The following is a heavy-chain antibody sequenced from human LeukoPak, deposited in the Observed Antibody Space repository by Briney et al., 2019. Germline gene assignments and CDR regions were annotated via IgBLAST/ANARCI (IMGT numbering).Heavy chain of an antibody. J-gene: IGHJ4*02. CDR2: IRYDGNAK. Sequence: PGGSLRLSCAASGFTFRGNAMHWVRQAPGKGLEWVSFIRYDGNAKYYADSVKGRFTVSRDNSKNTLYLQMNSLRVEDTAVYYCAQERDRRGYFDYWGQGTLVTVSS. CDR3: AQERDRRGYFDY. D-gene: IGHD2-15*01. V-gene: IGHV3-30*02. CDR1: GFTFRGNA.